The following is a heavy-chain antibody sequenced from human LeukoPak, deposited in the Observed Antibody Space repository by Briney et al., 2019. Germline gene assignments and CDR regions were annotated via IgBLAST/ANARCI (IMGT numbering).Heavy chain of an antibody. D-gene: IGHD6-19*01. CDR2: ISGSGGST. V-gene: IGHV3-23*01. CDR1: GFTFSSYA. J-gene: IGHJ4*02. CDR3: AKTGGIGISVAH. Sequence: GGSLRLSCAASGFTFSSYAMNWVRQAPGKGLEWVSAISGSGGSTYYADSVKGRFTISRDNSKNTLYLQVNSLRAEDTAVYYCAKTGGIGISVAHWGQGTLVTVSS.